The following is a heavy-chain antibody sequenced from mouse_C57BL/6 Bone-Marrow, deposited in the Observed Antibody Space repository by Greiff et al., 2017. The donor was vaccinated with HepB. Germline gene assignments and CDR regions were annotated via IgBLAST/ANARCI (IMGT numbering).Heavy chain of an antibody. V-gene: IGHV14-4*01. Sequence: EVKLMESGAELVRPGASVKLSCTASGFNIKDDYMHWVKQRPEQGLEWIGWIDPEKGDTEYASKFQGKATITADTSSNTVYLQLSSLTSEDTAVYYCTTFSEGAWFAYWGQETLVTVSA. J-gene: IGHJ3*01. CDR2: IDPEKGDT. CDR1: GFNIKDDY. CDR3: TTFSEGAWFAY.